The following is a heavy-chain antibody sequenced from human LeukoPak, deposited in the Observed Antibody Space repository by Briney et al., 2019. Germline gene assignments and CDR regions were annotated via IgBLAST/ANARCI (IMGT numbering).Heavy chain of an antibody. CDR1: GGSFSGYC. CDR2: INHSGST. V-gene: IGHV4-34*01. Sequence: SETLSLTCAVYGGSFSGYCWSWIRQPPGKGLEWIGEINHSGSTNYNPSLKSRVTISVDTYKNQFSLKLSSVTAADTAVYYCARVGYSYGSDYWGQGTLVTVSS. CDR3: ARVGYSYGSDY. D-gene: IGHD5-18*01. J-gene: IGHJ4*02.